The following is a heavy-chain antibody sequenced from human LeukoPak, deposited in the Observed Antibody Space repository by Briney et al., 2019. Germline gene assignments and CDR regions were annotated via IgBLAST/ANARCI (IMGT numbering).Heavy chain of an antibody. CDR3: AREGSSTSCLDY. D-gene: IGHD2-2*01. CDR2: ISSSSSYI. J-gene: IGHJ4*02. V-gene: IGHV3-21*01. CDR1: GFTFSRYT. Sequence: GESLKISCAASGFTFSRYTMNWVRQAPGKGLEWVSSISSSSSYIYYADSVKGRFTISRDNAKNSLYLQMNSLIAEDTAVYYCAREGSSTSCLDYWGQGTLVTVSS.